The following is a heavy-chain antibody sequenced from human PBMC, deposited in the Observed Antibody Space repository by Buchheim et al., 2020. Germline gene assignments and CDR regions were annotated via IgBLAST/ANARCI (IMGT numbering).Heavy chain of an antibody. CDR2: ISGDGSRT. Sequence: EVQLVQSGGGLVQPGASLRLSCAASGFTVTDYWMYWVRQAPGEGLVCVSCISGDGSRTSYADSVKGRFTISRDNAKNTLYLQMNSLRAEYTALYYCTRMRGGFWGQGTL. D-gene: IGHD3-16*01. CDR3: TRMRGGF. V-gene: IGHV3-74*01. J-gene: IGHJ4*02. CDR1: GFTVTDYW.